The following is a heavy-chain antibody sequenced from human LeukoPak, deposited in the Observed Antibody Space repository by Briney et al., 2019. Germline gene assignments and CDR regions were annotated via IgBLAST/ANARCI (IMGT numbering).Heavy chain of an antibody. J-gene: IGHJ4*02. CDR1: GFTFSSYA. CDR3: ARVLSDYEEVGGGPIGY. D-gene: IGHD3-16*01. V-gene: IGHV3-30-3*01. Sequence: GGSLRLSCAASGFTFSSYAMHWVRQAPGKGLEGVAVISYDGSNKYYADSVKGRFTISRDNSKNTLYLQMNSLRAEDTAVYYCARVLSDYEEVGGGPIGYWGQGTLVTVSS. CDR2: ISYDGSNK.